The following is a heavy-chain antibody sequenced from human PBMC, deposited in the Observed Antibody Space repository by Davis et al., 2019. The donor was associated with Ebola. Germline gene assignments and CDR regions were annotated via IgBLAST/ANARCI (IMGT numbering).Heavy chain of an antibody. CDR2: IYYSGST. D-gene: IGHD2-2*01. V-gene: IGHV4-30-4*01. CDR3: ARIVVVPAAMRGSYYYYGMDV. Sequence: SETLSLTCTVSGGSISSGDYFWSWIRQPPGKGLEWIGYIYYSGSTYYNPSLKSRVTISVATSKNQFSLKLTSVTAADTAVYYCARIVVVPAAMRGSYYYYGMDVWGKGTTVTVSS. CDR1: GGSISSGDYF. J-gene: IGHJ6*04.